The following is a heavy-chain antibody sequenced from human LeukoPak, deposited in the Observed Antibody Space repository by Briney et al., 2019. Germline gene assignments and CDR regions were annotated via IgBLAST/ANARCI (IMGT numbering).Heavy chain of an antibody. V-gene: IGHV4-39*01. CDR3: ARRHYEMRFDP. CDR2: IFYSGNT. CDR1: GGSISSSNYY. J-gene: IGHJ5*02. Sequence: PSETLSLTCTVSGGSISSSNYYWGWIRQPPGKGLEWIGSIFYSGNTYYNPSLKSRVTISIDTSKNQFSLKLSSVTAADTAVYYCARRHYEMRFDPWGQGTLVTVSS. D-gene: IGHD3-3*01.